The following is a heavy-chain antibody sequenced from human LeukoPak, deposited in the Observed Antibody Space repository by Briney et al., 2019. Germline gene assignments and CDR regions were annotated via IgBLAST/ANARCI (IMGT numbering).Heavy chain of an antibody. CDR3: AKAAPTQNLAARPIFDY. J-gene: IGHJ4*02. CDR1: GFTFSSHG. Sequence: PGGSLRLSCAASGFTFSSHGMHWVRQAPGKGLEWVAVISYDGSNKYYADSVKGRFTISRDNSKNTLYLQMNSLRAEDTAVYYCAKAAPTQNLAARPIFDYWGQGTLVTVSS. D-gene: IGHD6-6*01. V-gene: IGHV3-30*18. CDR2: ISYDGSNK.